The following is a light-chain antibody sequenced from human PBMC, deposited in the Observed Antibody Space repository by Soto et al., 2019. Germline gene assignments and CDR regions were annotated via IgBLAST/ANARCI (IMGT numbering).Light chain of an antibody. J-gene: IGLJ1*01. CDR1: SSNIGGNS. V-gene: IGLV1-51*01. CDR2: DDN. CDR3: GSWDSSLSAYV. Sequence: VLTQPPSVSAAPGQKVTISCSGSSSNIGGNSVSWYQQLPGTAPKLLIYDDNKRPSGIPDRVSGSKSGTSATLGITGFQTGDEADYYCGSWDSSLSAYVFGTRTKVTVL.